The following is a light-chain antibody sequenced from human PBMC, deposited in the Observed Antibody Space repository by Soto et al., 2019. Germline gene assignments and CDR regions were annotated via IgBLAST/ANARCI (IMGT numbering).Light chain of an antibody. CDR2: GAS. V-gene: IGKV3-15*01. Sequence: EIVLTQSPGTLSLSPGERATLSCRASQSVSSSYLAWYQLKPGQAPRLLISGASTRATGVPARFSGSGSGTDFTLTINSLQSEDFAVYFCQQYNNWPPWTFGQGTKVDIK. CDR3: QQYNNWPPWT. CDR1: QSVSSSY. J-gene: IGKJ1*01.